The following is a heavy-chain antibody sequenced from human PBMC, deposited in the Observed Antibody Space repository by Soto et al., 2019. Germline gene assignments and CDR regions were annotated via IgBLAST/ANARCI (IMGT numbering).Heavy chain of an antibody. CDR1: GYSFTNYW. Sequence: GESLKISCKGSGYSFTNYWIGWVRQMPGKGLEWMAIIYPGDSDTRYSPSFQGQVTISADKSISTAYLQWSSLKASDTAMYYCARLGTTGTTGLYYYYGMDVWGQGTTVTVSS. CDR2: IYPGDSDT. V-gene: IGHV5-51*01. D-gene: IGHD1-1*01. CDR3: ARLGTTGTTGLYYYYGMDV. J-gene: IGHJ6*02.